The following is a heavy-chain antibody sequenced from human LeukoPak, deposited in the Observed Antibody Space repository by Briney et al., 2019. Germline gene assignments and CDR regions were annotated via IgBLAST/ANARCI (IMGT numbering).Heavy chain of an antibody. V-gene: IGHV3-53*01. CDR3: IVFGDSNH. D-gene: IGHD4-17*01. CDR2: IHTSGDT. J-gene: IGHJ5*02. CDR1: GLTGSHNY. Sequence: GGSLRLSCAASGLTGSHNYVSWVRQAPGKGLEWVSAIHTSGDTCYADSVKGRFTISRDTSKNTLYLQVNSLRVEDTAVYYCIVFGDSNHWGQGTLVTVSS.